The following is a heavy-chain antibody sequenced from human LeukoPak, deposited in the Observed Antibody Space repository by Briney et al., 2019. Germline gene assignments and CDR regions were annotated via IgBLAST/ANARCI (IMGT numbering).Heavy chain of an antibody. V-gene: IGHV3-23*01. CDR2: IVVSTT. Sequence: GVSLRLSCAASGFTVRDYHMSWIRQAPGKGLELVSAIVVSTTHHADSVKGRFTISRDNFKDTLTLQMNSLRAEDSAIYYCTRDEPGSSWFNWGQGSLVTVSS. D-gene: IGHD6-19*01. J-gene: IGHJ4*02. CDR3: TRDEPGSSWFN. CDR1: GFTVRDYH.